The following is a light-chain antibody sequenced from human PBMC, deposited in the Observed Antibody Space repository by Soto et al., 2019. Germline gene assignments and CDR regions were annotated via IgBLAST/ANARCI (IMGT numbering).Light chain of an antibody. J-gene: IGKJ2*01. CDR3: QQYNSYSYT. CDR2: DAS. V-gene: IGKV1-5*01. CDR1: QSISSW. Sequence: DIQMTQSPSTLSASVGDRVTITCRASQSISSWLAWYQQKPGKAPKLLIYDASSLESGVPSRFSGSGSGTEFTLTICSLQPDDFATYYCQQYNSYSYTFGKGTKLEIK.